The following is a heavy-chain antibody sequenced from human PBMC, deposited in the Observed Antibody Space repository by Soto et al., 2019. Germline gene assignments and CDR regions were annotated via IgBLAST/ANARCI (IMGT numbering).Heavy chain of an antibody. J-gene: IGHJ6*01. CDR2: VSASGGST. D-gene: IGHD2-15*01. CDR3: AKTMGDCSGGSCYGAYRMDG. CDR1: GFSFNTYA. V-gene: IGHV3-23*01. Sequence: GGSLRLSCAASGFSFNTYAMSWVRQARGKGPEWVSTVSASGGSTYSADSVKGRFTISRDNSKNTVHLQMNSLRAEDTAVYYCAKTMGDCSGGSCYGAYRMDGWGQGSTVTVAS.